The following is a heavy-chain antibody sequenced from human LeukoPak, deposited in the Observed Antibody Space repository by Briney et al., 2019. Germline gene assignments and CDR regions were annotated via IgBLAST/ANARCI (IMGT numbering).Heavy chain of an antibody. CDR1: GFTFSSYA. V-gene: IGHV3-23*01. Sequence: GGSLRLSCAASGFTFSSYAMSWVRQAPGKGLEWVSAISGSGGSTYYADSVKGRFTISRDNSKNTLYLQMNSLRAEDTAVYYCAKALRITLVATSDYWGQGTLVTVSS. CDR3: AKALRITLVATSDY. J-gene: IGHJ4*02. D-gene: IGHD5-12*01. CDR2: ISGSGGST.